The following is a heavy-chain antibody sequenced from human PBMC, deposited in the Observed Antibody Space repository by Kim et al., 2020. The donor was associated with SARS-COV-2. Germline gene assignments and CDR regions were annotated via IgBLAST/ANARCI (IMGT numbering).Heavy chain of an antibody. CDR1: GFTFSSYA. Sequence: GGSLRLSCAASGFTFSSYAMHWVRQAPGKGLEWVAVISYDGSNKYYADSVKGRFTISRDNSKNTLYLQMNSLRAEDTAVYYCARQTAFGGQGTLVTVSS. CDR2: ISYDGSNK. D-gene: IGHD2-21*02. V-gene: IGHV3-30-3*01. CDR3: ARQTAF. J-gene: IGHJ4*02.